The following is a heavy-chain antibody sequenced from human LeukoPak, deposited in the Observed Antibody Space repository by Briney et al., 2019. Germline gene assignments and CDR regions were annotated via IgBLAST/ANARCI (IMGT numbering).Heavy chain of an antibody. CDR1: GGSISSGGYY. D-gene: IGHD6-13*01. CDR2: IYYSGST. CDR3: ARYEAAAGNFDY. Sequence: SETLSLTCTVSGGSISSGGYYWSWIRQHPGKGPEWIGYIYYSGSTYYNPSLKSRVTISVDTSKNQFSLKLSSVTAADTAVYYCARYEAAAGNFDYWGQGTLVTVSS. V-gene: IGHV4-31*03. J-gene: IGHJ4*02.